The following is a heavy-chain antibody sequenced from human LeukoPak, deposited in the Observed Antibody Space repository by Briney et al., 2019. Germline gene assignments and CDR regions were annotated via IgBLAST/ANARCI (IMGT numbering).Heavy chain of an antibody. V-gene: IGHV3-15*01. Sequence: GGPLRLSCAASGFTFSEVWMSWVRQAPGKGLEWVGRVRRESDGATPDYPAPVKGRFTISRDDSKNTLYLQMNSLKSEDTAVYYCATESVDLFDYWGQGTLVTVSS. CDR3: ATESVDLFDY. D-gene: IGHD4-23*01. CDR2: VRRESDGATP. CDR1: GFTFSEVW. J-gene: IGHJ4*02.